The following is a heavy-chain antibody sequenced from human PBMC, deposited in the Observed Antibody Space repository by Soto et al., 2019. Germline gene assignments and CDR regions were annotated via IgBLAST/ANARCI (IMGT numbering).Heavy chain of an antibody. CDR3: TTRGYTYGYRFVSFDY. V-gene: IGHV3-73*02. J-gene: IGHJ4*02. CDR1: GFTFSGSA. Sequence: EVQLVESGGGLVQPGGSLKLSCAASGFTFSGSAMHWVRQASEKGLEWVGRIRSKANSYATAYAASVKGRFTISRDDSKNTAYLQMNSLKTEDTAVYYCTTRGYTYGYRFVSFDYWGQGTLVTVSS. CDR2: IRSKANSYAT. D-gene: IGHD5-18*01.